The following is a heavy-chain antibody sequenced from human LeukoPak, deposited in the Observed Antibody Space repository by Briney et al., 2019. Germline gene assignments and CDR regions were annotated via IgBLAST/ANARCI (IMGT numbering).Heavy chain of an antibody. V-gene: IGHV3-21*01. D-gene: IGHD6-13*01. CDR3: ARFVAAAGIADYYAFDI. J-gene: IGHJ3*02. Sequence: GGSLRLSCAASGFTFSSYSMNWVGQAPGKGLDWVSSISSSSSYIYYADSVKGRFTISRDNAKNSLYLQMNSLRAEDTAVYYCARFVAAAGIADYYAFDIWGQGTMVTVSS. CDR2: ISSSSSYI. CDR1: GFTFSSYS.